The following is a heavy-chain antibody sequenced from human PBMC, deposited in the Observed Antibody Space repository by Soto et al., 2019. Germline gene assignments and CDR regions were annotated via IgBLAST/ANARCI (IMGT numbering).Heavy chain of an antibody. J-gene: IGHJ6*02. CDR1: GFSLSTSGMC. CDR3: ARIPRITMVRGERYYYYGMDV. V-gene: IGHV2-70*01. Sequence: SGPTLVNPTQTLTLTCTFSGFSLSTSGMCVSWIRQPPGKALEWLALIDWDDDKYYSTSLKTRLTISKDTSKNQVVLTMTNMDPVDTATYYCARIPRITMVRGERYYYYGMDVWGQGTTVTVSS. D-gene: IGHD3-10*01. CDR2: IDWDDDK.